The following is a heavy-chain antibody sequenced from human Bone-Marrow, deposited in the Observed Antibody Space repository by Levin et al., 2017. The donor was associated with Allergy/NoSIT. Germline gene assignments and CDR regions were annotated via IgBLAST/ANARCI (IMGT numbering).Heavy chain of an antibody. CDR1: GGSISSSSYY. D-gene: IGHD3-3*01. Sequence: SETLSLTCTVSGGSISSSSYYWGWIRQPPGKGLEWIGSIYYSGSTYYNPSLKSRVTISVDTSKNQFSLKLSSVTAADTAVYYCARQSPNCSSTSCPRNTYYDFWSGYHTGYFDYWGQGTLVTVSS. V-gene: IGHV4-39*01. J-gene: IGHJ4*02. CDR2: IYYSGST. CDR3: ARQSPNCSSTSCPRNTYYDFWSGYHTGYFDY.